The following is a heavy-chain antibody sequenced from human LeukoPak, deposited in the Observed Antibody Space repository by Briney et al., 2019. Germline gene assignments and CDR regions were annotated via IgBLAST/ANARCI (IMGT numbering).Heavy chain of an antibody. D-gene: IGHD3-16*01. Sequence: GRCLRLAWAPAGPTFDNYTLRWVRQARGDGLELVSLITRDGGHPYYADSVKGRFTIPRHNSKKSFYLQMNSLSTDDTALYYCATERSRYFDHWGQGTLVTV. J-gene: IGHJ4*02. CDR3: ATERSRYFDH. V-gene: IGHV3-43*01. CDR2: ITRDGGHP. CDR1: GPTFDNYT.